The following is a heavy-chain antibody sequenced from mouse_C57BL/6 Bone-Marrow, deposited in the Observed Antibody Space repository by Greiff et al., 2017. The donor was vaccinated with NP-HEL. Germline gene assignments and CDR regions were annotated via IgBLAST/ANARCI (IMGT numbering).Heavy chain of an antibody. CDR1: GYTFTDYY. V-gene: IGHV1-19*01. Sequence: VQLQQSGPVLVKPGASVKMSCKASGYTFTDYYMNWVKQSHGKSLEWIGVINPYNGGTSYNQKFKGKATLTVDKSSSTAYMELNSLTSEDSAVYYCARGTVVAHYFDYWGQGTTLTVSS. D-gene: IGHD1-1*01. CDR2: INPYNGGT. CDR3: ARGTVVAHYFDY. J-gene: IGHJ2*01.